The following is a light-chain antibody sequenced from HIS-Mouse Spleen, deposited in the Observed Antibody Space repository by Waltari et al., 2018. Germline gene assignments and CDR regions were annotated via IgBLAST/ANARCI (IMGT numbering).Light chain of an antibody. CDR1: ALPKKS. V-gene: IGLV3-10*01. CDR2: EDS. CDR3: YSTDSSGNHRV. J-gene: IGLJ2*01. Sequence: SYELTQPPSVSVSPGQTARITCSGAALPKKSAYWYQQNSGQAPVLVIYEDSKRPSGIPERFSGSSSGTMATLTISGAQVEDEADYYCYSTDSSGNHRVFGGGTKLSVL.